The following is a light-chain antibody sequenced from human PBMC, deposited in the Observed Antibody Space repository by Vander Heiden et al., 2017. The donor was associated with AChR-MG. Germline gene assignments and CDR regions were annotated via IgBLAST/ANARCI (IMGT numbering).Light chain of an antibody. Sequence: EIALTHSRVTLSLSPGERATLSCRASQSVSSYLAWYQQKPGQAPRLLIYAASNRATGIPARFRGSGSGTDFPLTISSLEPEDFAVYYCQQRSNWPTFGQGTKLEIK. CDR1: QSVSSY. CDR3: QQRSNWPT. CDR2: AAS. V-gene: IGKV3-11*01. J-gene: IGKJ2*01.